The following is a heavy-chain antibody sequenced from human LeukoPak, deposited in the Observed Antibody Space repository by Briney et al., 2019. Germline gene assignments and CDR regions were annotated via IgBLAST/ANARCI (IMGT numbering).Heavy chain of an antibody. CDR2: IYHSGST. CDR1: GGSISSGGYS. D-gene: IGHD5-12*01. J-gene: IGHJ4*02. Sequence: SQTLSLTCAVSGGSISSGGYSWSWIRQPPGKGLEWIGYIYHSGSTYYNPSLKSRVIISVDRSKNQFSLKLSSVTAADTAVYYCARASQVVATIWGGYYFDYWGQGTLVTVSS. V-gene: IGHV4-30-2*01. CDR3: ARASQVVATIWGGYYFDY.